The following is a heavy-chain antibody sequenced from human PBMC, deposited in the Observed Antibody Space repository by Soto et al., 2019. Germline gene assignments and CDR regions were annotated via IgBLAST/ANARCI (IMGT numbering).Heavy chain of an antibody. CDR2: ISPRGDNI. CDR3: AKGPHPTSGWPYYFDS. V-gene: IGHV3-48*02. Sequence: WGSLRLSCVASGFSLANFPMNCVRQTPGKGLEWISYISPRGDNIYYAESVKGRFTISRDNARNSLFLQMNSLRDEDAALYYCAKGPHPTSGWPYYFDSWGQGVPVTVSS. CDR1: GFSLANFP. J-gene: IGHJ4*02. D-gene: IGHD6-19*01.